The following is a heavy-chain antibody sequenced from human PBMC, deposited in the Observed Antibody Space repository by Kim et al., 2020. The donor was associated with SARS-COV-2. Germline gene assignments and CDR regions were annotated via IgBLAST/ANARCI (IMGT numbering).Heavy chain of an antibody. CDR1: GGSISSYY. Sequence: SETLSLTCTVSGGSISSYYWSWIRQPPGKGLEWIGYIYYSGSTNYNPSLKSRVTISVDTSKNQFSLKLSSVTAADTAVYYCARAEYNWNDGEVNWFDPWGQGTLVTVSS. CDR2: IYYSGST. D-gene: IGHD1-20*01. V-gene: IGHV4-59*13. J-gene: IGHJ5*02. CDR3: ARAEYNWNDGEVNWFDP.